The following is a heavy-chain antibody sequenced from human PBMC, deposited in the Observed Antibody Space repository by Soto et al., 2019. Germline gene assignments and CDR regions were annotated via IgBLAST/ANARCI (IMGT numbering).Heavy chain of an antibody. CDR1: GGSISSYY. D-gene: IGHD2-2*03. CDR3: ARHGYCSSTSCLNWFDP. Sequence: SETLSLTCTVSGGSISSYYWSWIRQPPGKGLEWIGYIYYSGSINYNPSLKSRVTISVDTSKNQFSLKLSSVTAADTAVYYCARHGYCSSTSCLNWFDPWGQGTLVTVSS. CDR2: IYYSGSI. J-gene: IGHJ5*02. V-gene: IGHV4-59*08.